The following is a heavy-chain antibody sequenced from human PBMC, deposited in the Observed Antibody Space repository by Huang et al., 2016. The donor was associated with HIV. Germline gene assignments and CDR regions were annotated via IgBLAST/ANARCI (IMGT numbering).Heavy chain of an antibody. D-gene: IGHD2-15*01. J-gene: IGHJ3*02. CDR3: ARAGGFEI. Sequence: EEHLVESGGGLVQPGGSLRLSCAASGFKFSNSWMQWVRQAPGKGLMWVSRIKIDGRTTDYADSVKGRFTISRDNAKNTLYLQMSSLTAEDTAIYYCARAGGFEIWGQGTVVTVSS. CDR1: GFKFSNSW. CDR2: IKIDGRTT. V-gene: IGHV3-74*01.